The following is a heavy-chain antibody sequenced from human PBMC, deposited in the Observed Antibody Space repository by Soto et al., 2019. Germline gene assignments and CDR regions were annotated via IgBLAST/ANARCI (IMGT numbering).Heavy chain of an antibody. Sequence: QVHLVESGGGVVQPGRSLRLSCEASGFTFNSYPIHWVRQAPGKGLEWVAVISYDGRNDYYGDSVRGRFTISRDSSKNTVYLQMNSLTPEDTAVYYCARDPYFDYWGQGTLVTVSS. CDR1: GFTFNSYP. V-gene: IGHV3-30*04. J-gene: IGHJ4*02. CDR3: ARDPYFDY. CDR2: ISYDGRND.